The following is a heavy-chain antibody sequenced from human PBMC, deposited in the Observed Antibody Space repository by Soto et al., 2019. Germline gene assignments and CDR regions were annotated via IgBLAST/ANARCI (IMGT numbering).Heavy chain of an antibody. Sequence: PVKGSCKASGFTFTSSAVQWVRQARGQRLEWIGWIVVGSGNTNYAQKFQERVTITRDMSTSTAYMELSRLRSEHTAVYYCAAAHDGHYGLHDYRGRGTLVTVSS. D-gene: IGHD4-17*01. J-gene: IGHJ4*02. V-gene: IGHV1-58*01. CDR1: GFTFTSSA. CDR2: IVVGSGNT. CDR3: AAAHDGHYGLHDY.